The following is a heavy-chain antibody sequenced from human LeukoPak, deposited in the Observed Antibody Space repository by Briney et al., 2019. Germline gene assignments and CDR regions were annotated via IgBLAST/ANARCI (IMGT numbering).Heavy chain of an antibody. CDR3: ARDLKGMAYRYYFDY. J-gene: IGHJ4*02. D-gene: IGHD3-10*01. V-gene: IGHV3-11*01. CDR2: ISSSGSTI. CDR1: GFTFSDYY. Sequence: PGGSLRLSCAASGFTFSDYYMSWIRQAPGKGLEWVSYISSSGSTIYYADSVKGRFTISRDNAKNSLCLQMNSLRAEDTAVYYCARDLKGMAYRYYFDYWGQGTLVTVSS.